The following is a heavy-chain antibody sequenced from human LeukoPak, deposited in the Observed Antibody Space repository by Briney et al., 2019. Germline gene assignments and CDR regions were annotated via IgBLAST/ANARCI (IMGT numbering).Heavy chain of an antibody. CDR1: GGTFSSYA. J-gene: IGHJ4*02. V-gene: IGHV1-69*04. Sequence: SVKVSCKASGGTFSSYAISWVRQAPGQGLEWMGRIIPILGIANYAQKFQGRVTITADKSTSTAYMELSSPRSEDTAVYYCARPHYPASPYYYGSGTFFDYWGQGTLVTVSS. D-gene: IGHD3-10*01. CDR2: IIPILGIA. CDR3: ARPHYPASPYYYGSGTFFDY.